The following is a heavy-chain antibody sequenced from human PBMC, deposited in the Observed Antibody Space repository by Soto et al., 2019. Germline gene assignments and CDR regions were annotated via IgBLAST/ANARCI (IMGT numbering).Heavy chain of an antibody. Sequence: KPXETLSLTCAVSGGSISSSNWWSWVRQPPVKGLEWIGEIYHSGSTNYNPSLKSRVTISVDKSKNQFSLKLSSVTAADTAVYYCASPLRYDFWSGSGRYYGMDVWGQETTVTVS. CDR2: IYHSGST. J-gene: IGHJ6*02. CDR1: GGSISSSNW. D-gene: IGHD3-3*01. V-gene: IGHV4-4*02. CDR3: ASPLRYDFWSGSGRYYGMDV.